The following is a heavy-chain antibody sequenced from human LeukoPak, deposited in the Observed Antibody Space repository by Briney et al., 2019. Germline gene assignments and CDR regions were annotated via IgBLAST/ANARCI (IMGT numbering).Heavy chain of an antibody. Sequence: SENLSLTCTVSGGSISSYYWSWIRQPPGKGLEWIGYIYYSGSTNYNPSLKSRVTISVDTSKNQFSLKLSSVTAADTAVYYCARIRRDGDLDYWGQGTPVTVSS. CDR1: GGSISSYY. J-gene: IGHJ4*02. D-gene: IGHD5-24*01. CDR2: IYYSGST. CDR3: ARIRRDGDLDY. V-gene: IGHV4-59*01.